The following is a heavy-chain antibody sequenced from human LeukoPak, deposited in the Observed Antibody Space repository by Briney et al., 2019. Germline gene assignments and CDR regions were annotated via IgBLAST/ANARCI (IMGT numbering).Heavy chain of an antibody. CDR2: INTNTGNP. CDR3: ARAPSFQPLLVDY. D-gene: IGHD2-21*02. J-gene: IGHJ4*02. CDR1: GYTFNSYA. V-gene: IGHV7-4-1*02. Sequence: ASVKVSCKPSGYTFNSYALNWVRQAPGQGLEWMGWINTNTGNPTYAQGFAGRFVFSLDTSVGTTYLQINSLKAEDTAVYYCARAPSFQPLLVDYWGQGTLVTVSS.